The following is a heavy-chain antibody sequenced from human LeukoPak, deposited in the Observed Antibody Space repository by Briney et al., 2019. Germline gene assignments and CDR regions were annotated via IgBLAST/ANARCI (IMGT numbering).Heavy chain of an antibody. V-gene: IGHV3-21*01. CDR1: GFTFDDYG. CDR2: ISSSSSYI. D-gene: IGHD6-6*01. J-gene: IGHJ6*03. Sequence: GGSLRLSCAASGFTFDDYGMNWVRQAPGKGLEWVSSISSSSSYIYYADSVKGRFTISRDNAKNSLYLQMNSLRAEDTAVYYCAGGEQLVRYYYYMDVWGKGTTVTVSS. CDR3: AGGEQLVRYYYYMDV.